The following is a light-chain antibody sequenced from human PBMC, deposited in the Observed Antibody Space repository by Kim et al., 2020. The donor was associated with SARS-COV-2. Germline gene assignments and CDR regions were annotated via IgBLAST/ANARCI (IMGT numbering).Light chain of an antibody. CDR1: QSISSY. Sequence: DIQMTQSPSSLSASVGDRVTITCRASQSISSYLNWYQQKPGKAPKLLIYAASSLQSGVPSRFSGSGSGTDFTLTISSLQPEDFATYYCQQSYSTPQTFGQGTSWRS. CDR3: QQSYSTPQT. CDR2: AAS. J-gene: IGKJ2*01. V-gene: IGKV1-39*01.